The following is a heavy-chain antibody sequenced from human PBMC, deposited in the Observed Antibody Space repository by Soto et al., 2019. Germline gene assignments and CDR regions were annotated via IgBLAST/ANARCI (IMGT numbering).Heavy chain of an antibody. CDR1: GFTFSDHY. CDR2: TGNKANSYTT. CDR3: ARVRDY. Sequence: EVPLVESGGGLVQPGGSLRLSCAVSGFTFSDHYMDWVRQAPGKGLEWVGRTGNKANSYTTEYAASVKGRFTISRDDSKNSLYLQMNSLKTEDTAVYYCARVRDYWGQGTLVTVSS. V-gene: IGHV3-72*01. J-gene: IGHJ4*02. D-gene: IGHD3-10*01.